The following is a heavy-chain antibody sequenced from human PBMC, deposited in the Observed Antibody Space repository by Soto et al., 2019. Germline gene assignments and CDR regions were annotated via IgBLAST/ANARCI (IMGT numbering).Heavy chain of an antibody. CDR1: GGSISSGGYY. CDR2: IYYSGST. Sequence: SETLSLTCTVSGGSISSGGYYWSWIRQHPGKGLEWIGYIYYSGSTYYNPSLKSRVTISVDTSKNQFSLKLSSVTAADTAVYYCARGDCSSTSCYVVDYWGQGTLVTVSS. D-gene: IGHD2-2*01. J-gene: IGHJ4*02. CDR3: ARGDCSSTSCYVVDY. V-gene: IGHV4-31*03.